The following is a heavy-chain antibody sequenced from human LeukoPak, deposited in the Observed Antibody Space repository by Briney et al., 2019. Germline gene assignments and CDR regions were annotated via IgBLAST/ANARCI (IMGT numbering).Heavy chain of an antibody. Sequence: AGGSLRLSCATSGFTFGNYWMSWVRQAPGKGLEWVANIKQDGSERYYVDSVKGRFTISRDNSKNTLYLQMNSLRAEDTAVYYCAKWTMMVAGYLDYWGQGTLVTVSS. V-gene: IGHV3-7*03. D-gene: IGHD3-22*01. J-gene: IGHJ4*02. CDR3: AKWTMMVAGYLDY. CDR2: IKQDGSER. CDR1: GFTFGNYW.